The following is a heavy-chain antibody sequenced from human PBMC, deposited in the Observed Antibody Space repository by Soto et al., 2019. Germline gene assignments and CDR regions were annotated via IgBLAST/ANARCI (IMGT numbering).Heavy chain of an antibody. D-gene: IGHD3-10*01. CDR1: GFALSDARMG. CDR3: ARILEITMVRGP. J-gene: IGHJ5*02. Sequence: QVTLKESGPVLVKPTETLTLTCTVSGFALSDARMGVSWIRQPPGKALQWLAHIFANDAKFYSTSLKSRLTISRDTSKSQVVLTMTNMDPVDTDTYYCARILEITMVRGPCGQGTLVTVSS. CDR2: IFANDAK. V-gene: IGHV2-26*01.